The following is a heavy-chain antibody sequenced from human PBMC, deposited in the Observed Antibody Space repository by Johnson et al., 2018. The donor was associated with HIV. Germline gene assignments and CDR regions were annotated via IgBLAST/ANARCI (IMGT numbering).Heavy chain of an antibody. V-gene: IGHV3-33*01. Sequence: QEQLVESWGGVIQPGRSLRLSCAASGFTFSSYGMHWVRQAPGKGLEWVAVIWYDGSNKYYADSVRGRFTISRDNSKNTLYLQMNSLRAADTAVYYCARDLSGNYGDAFDIWGQGTMVTVSS. CDR2: IWYDGSNK. J-gene: IGHJ3*02. CDR3: ARDLSGNYGDAFDI. CDR1: GFTFSSYG. D-gene: IGHD1-26*01.